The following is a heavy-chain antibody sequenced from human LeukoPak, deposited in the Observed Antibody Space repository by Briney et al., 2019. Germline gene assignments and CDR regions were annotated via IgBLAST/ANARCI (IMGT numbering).Heavy chain of an antibody. D-gene: IGHD3-10*01. CDR1: GGSISRYY. CDR3: ARLWFGELNNWFDP. CDR2: VYSSGST. V-gene: IGHV4-4*09. J-gene: IGHJ5*02. Sequence: PSETLSLTCIVSGGSISRYYWSWLRQPPGKGLEWIGYVYSSGSTTYDPSLKSRVTISVDTSKNQFSLKLSSVTAADTAVYYCARLWFGELNNWFDPWGQGTLVTVSS.